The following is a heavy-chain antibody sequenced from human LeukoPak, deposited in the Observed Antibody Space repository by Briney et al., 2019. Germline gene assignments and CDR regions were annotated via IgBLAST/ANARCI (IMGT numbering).Heavy chain of an antibody. Sequence: KPSETLSLTCTVSGGSISSYYWSWIRQPAGKGLEWIGRIYTSGSTTYNPSLKSRVTMSVDTSKNQFSLKLSSVTAADTAVYYCARDHCSSTSCNFNWFDPWGQGTLVTVSS. V-gene: IGHV4-4*07. J-gene: IGHJ5*02. CDR3: ARDHCSSTSCNFNWFDP. CDR2: IYTSGST. D-gene: IGHD2-2*01. CDR1: GGSISSYY.